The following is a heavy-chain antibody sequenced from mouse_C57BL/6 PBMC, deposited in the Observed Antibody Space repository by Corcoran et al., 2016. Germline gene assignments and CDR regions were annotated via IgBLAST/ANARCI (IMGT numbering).Heavy chain of an antibody. Sequence: EVQLQQSGPELVKPGASVKISCKASGYTFTDYYMNWVKQSHGKSLAWIGDINPNNGGTSYNQKFKGKATLTVDKSSSTAYMELRSLTSEDSAVYYCASSRRYFDYWGQGTTLTVSS. CDR2: INPNNGGT. CDR3: ASSRRYFDY. J-gene: IGHJ2*01. V-gene: IGHV1-26*01. CDR1: GYTFTDYY. D-gene: IGHD1-2*01.